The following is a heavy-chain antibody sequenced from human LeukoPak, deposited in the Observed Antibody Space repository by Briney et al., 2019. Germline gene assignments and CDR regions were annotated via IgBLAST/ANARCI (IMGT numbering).Heavy chain of an antibody. V-gene: IGHV3-74*01. CDR1: GFTFRTYW. CDR3: ARGAITITSPLDY. J-gene: IGHJ4*02. Sequence: GGSLRLSCAVSGFTFRTYWMHWVRQVPGKGLVWVSRINEDGSITNYADSVTGRFRISRDNAENTLYLQMNSLRAEDTAVYYCARGAITITSPLDYWGQGTLVTVSS. CDR2: INEDGSIT. D-gene: IGHD3-3*01.